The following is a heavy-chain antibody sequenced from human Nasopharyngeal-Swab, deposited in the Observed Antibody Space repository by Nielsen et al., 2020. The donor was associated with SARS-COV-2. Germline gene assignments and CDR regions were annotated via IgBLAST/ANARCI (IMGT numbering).Heavy chain of an antibody. V-gene: IGHV3-30*03. D-gene: IGHD4-17*01. CDR2: ISYDGSNK. CDR1: GFTFSSYG. J-gene: IGHJ4*02. CDR3: ARGDTVTILTHFDY. Sequence: LKISCAASGFTFSSYGMHWVRQAPGKGLEWVAVISYDGSNKYYADSVKGRFTISRDNSKNTLYLQMNSLRAEDTAVYYCARGDTVTILTHFDYWGQGTLVTVSS.